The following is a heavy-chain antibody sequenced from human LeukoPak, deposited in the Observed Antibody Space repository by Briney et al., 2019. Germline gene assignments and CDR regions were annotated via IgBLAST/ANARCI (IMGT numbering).Heavy chain of an antibody. Sequence: SETLSLTCTVSGGSISSYYWSWIRQPPGKGLEWIGYIYYSGSTNYNLSLKSRVTISVDTSKNQSSLKLSSVTAADTAVYYCARDLGHYGSGSLDYWGQGTLVTVSS. J-gene: IGHJ4*02. CDR1: GGSISSYY. V-gene: IGHV4-59*01. CDR3: ARDLGHYGSGSLDY. D-gene: IGHD3-10*01. CDR2: IYYSGST.